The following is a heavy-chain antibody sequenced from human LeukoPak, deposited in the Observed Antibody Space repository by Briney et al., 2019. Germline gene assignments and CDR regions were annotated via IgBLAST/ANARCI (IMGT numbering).Heavy chain of an antibody. Sequence: GAPVKVSCKASGYTFSNYGISWVRQAPGQGLEWMGWINAYNGNTNYPQKFQGRVTMTTDTSTNTGYMELRSLRSDDTAVYFCARDQGTYTTMVDYWGQGTLVTVSS. D-gene: IGHD5-18*01. CDR2: INAYNGNT. CDR1: GYTFSNYG. J-gene: IGHJ4*02. CDR3: ARDQGTYTTMVDY. V-gene: IGHV1-18*04.